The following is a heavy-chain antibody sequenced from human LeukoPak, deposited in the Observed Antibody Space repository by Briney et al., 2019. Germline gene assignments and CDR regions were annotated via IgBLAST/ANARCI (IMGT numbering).Heavy chain of an antibody. CDR2: IYYSGST. CDR3: ASFDRVDSRGI. V-gene: IGHV4-39*01. CDR1: GGSISSYY. J-gene: IGHJ4*02. Sequence: SETLSLTCTVSGGSISSYYWSWIRQPPGKGLEWIGSIYYSGSTYYNPSLKSRVTISVDTSKNQFSLKLSSVTAADTAVYYCASFDRVDSRGIWGQGTLVTVSS. D-gene: IGHD5-12*01.